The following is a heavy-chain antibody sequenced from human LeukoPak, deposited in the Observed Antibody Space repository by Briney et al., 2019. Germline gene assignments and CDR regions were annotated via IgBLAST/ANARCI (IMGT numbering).Heavy chain of an antibody. D-gene: IGHD3-22*01. Sequence: GGSLRLSCAAAQSTFYSYWMHWVRLVPGKGPEWVSTISGSSGSTYYADSVKGRFTISRDNSKNTLYLQMNSLRAEDTAVYYCALYYDSSGNTYHLHYWGQGTLVTVSS. CDR1: QSTFYSYW. CDR3: ALYYDSSGNTYHLHY. CDR2: ISGSSGST. V-gene: IGHV3-23*01. J-gene: IGHJ4*02.